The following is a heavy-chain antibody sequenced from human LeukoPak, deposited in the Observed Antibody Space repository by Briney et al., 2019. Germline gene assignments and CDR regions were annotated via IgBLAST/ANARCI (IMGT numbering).Heavy chain of an antibody. V-gene: IGHV1-18*01. CDR1: GYXFSNYG. CDR2: ISAYNGNT. Sequence: ASVKVSCKASGYXFSNYGINWVRQAPGQGLEWMGWISAYNGNTDYAQKVQGRVTMTTDTSTNAAFMEVRSLRSDDTAVYYCARDRYSRAHCGGDCYQRMFDYWGQGTLVTVSS. J-gene: IGHJ4*02. CDR3: ARDRYSRAHCGGDCYQRMFDY. D-gene: IGHD2-21*02.